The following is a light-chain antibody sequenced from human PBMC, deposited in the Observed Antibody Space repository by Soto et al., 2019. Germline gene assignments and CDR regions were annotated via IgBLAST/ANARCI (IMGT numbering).Light chain of an antibody. V-gene: IGKV4-1*01. J-gene: IGKJ5*01. Sequence: DIVMNQSPDSLAVSLRRSATITCKSSQSVLYRSNNKNYLAWYQQQPGQPPKLVIYWATGVPARFSGSGSETEFTLTIRSLQSEDFAVYFCQQYNNWPSCGQGKRRENK. CDR2: WAT. CDR3: QQYNNWPS. CDR1: QSVLYRSNNKNY.